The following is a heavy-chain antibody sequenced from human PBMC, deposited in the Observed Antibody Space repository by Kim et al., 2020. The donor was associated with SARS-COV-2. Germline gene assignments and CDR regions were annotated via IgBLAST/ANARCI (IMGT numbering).Heavy chain of an antibody. J-gene: IGHJ4*02. D-gene: IGHD6-13*01. CDR2: ITSSSSYI. Sequence: GGSLRLSCAASGFTFSSYRMNWVRQAPGKGLEWVSSITSSSSYIYYADSVKGRFTISRDNSKNSLYLQMNSLRAEDTAVYYCARDTAAAGYYFDYWGPGALGTVSS. CDR3: ARDTAAAGYYFDY. V-gene: IGHV3-21*01. CDR1: GFTFSSYR.